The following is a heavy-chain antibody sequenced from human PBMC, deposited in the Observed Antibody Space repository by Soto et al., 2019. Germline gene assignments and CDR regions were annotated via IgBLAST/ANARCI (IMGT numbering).Heavy chain of an antibody. V-gene: IGHV3-48*02. CDR3: ARIKYIDY. Sequence: GGSLRLSCIVSGFPFSSYNINWVRHAPWKGLEWVTYISGSGITIYYADSVKGRFAIYRENVKNSLYLQMNSLREEDTAVYYWARIKYIDYWGQGNLVAVSS. CDR2: ISGSGITI. J-gene: IGHJ4*02. D-gene: IGHD3-16*01. CDR1: GFPFSSYN.